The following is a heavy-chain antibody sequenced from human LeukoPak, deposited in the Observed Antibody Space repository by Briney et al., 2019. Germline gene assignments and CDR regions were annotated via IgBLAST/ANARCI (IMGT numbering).Heavy chain of an antibody. J-gene: IGHJ6*03. V-gene: IGHV1-69*05. Sequence: ASVKVSCKASGGTFSSYAISWVRQAPGQGLERMGGIIPIFGTANYAQKFQGRVTITTDESTSTAYMELSSLRSEDTAVYYCARDSDIVVVPAARDYYYYMDVWGKGTTVTVSS. CDR3: ARDSDIVVVPAARDYYYYMDV. CDR2: IIPIFGTA. CDR1: GGTFSSYA. D-gene: IGHD2-2*01.